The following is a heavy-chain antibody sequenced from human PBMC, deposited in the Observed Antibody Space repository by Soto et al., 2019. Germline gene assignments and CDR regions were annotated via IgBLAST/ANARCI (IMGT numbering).Heavy chain of an antibody. CDR3: ARRLAVPSTVGSNSYRYYMDV. CDR1: GYSFTKYG. Sequence: QVDLVQSGAEVKKPGASVKVSCKASGYSFTKYGISWVRQAPGQGLEWMAWVSVYNGNTNYAQNLQGRVTLTTDTSTSTAYMELRSLTSDDTAIYYCARRLAVPSTVGSNSYRYYMDVWGEGTKVTVSS. D-gene: IGHD3-16*01. J-gene: IGHJ6*03. V-gene: IGHV1-18*01. CDR2: VSVYNGNT.